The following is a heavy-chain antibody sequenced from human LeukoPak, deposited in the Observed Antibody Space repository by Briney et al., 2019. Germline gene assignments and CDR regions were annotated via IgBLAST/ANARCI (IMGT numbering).Heavy chain of an antibody. Sequence: ASVKVSCKASGFTFSGYYMHWVRQAPGQGLEWMAWISPDSGGTNYVQKFQGRVTVTRDTSISTDYMEISGLTSDDTALYHCAREPSGSGGYDYWGQGTLVTVSS. V-gene: IGHV1-2*02. CDR1: GFTFSGYY. CDR2: ISPDSGGT. D-gene: IGHD3-10*01. J-gene: IGHJ4*02. CDR3: AREPSGSGGYDY.